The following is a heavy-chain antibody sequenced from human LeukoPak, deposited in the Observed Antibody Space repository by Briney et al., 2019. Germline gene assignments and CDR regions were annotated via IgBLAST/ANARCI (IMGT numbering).Heavy chain of an antibody. V-gene: IGHV1-8*03. J-gene: IGHJ3*02. Sequence: ASVKVSCKASGYTFTSYDINWVRQATGQGLEWMGWMNPNSGNTGYAQKFQGRVTITRNTSISTAYMELSSLRSEDTAVYYCARIGALRSSDAFDIWGQGTMVTVSS. CDR2: MNPNSGNT. CDR3: ARIGALRSSDAFDI. CDR1: GYTFTSYD. D-gene: IGHD4-17*01.